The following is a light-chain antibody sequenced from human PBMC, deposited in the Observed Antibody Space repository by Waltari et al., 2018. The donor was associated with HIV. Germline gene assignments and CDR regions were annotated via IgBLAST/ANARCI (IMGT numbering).Light chain of an antibody. Sequence: QSALTQPASVSGSPGQSITISCPGTSFDVGDYNYVSWYQQHQGKAPKLLIYEVTKRPSGVSNRFSGSKSGNTASLTISGLHAENEADYYCISYRSGFTLMYVGVTKLTVL. J-gene: IGLJ3*02. CDR1: SFDVGDYNY. CDR3: ISYRSGFTLM. V-gene: IGLV2-14*01. CDR2: EVT.